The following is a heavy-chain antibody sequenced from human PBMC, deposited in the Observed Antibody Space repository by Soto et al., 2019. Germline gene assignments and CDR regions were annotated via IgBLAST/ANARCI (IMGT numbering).Heavy chain of an antibody. CDR3: ARQQDRGIMAAGFDY. CDR1: GYTFSAYY. J-gene: IGHJ4*02. D-gene: IGHD1-26*01. Sequence: ASVKVSCKASGYTFSAYYVHWVRQAPDQGLEWMGWINPNTGDTYFAQKFQDRVTMTRDTSISTAYMEVGSLRSDDTAVYFCARQQDRGIMAAGFDYWAQGALVTVSS. CDR2: INPNTGDT. V-gene: IGHV1-2*02.